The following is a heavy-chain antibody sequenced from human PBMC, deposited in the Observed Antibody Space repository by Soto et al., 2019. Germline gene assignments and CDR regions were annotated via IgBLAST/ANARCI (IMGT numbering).Heavy chain of an antibody. Sequence: GGSLRLSCAASGFTFSSYSMNWVRQAPGKGLEWVSSISSSSSYIYYADSVKGRFTISRDNAKNSLYLQMNSLRAEDTAVYYCARRTDAYNWADYWGQGTLVTVSS. CDR2: ISSSSSYI. J-gene: IGHJ4*02. V-gene: IGHV3-21*01. D-gene: IGHD1-1*01. CDR3: ARRTDAYNWADY. CDR1: GFTFSSYS.